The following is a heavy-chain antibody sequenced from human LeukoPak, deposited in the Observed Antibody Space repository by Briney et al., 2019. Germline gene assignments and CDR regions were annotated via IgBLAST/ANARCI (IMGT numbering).Heavy chain of an antibody. Sequence: SETLPLTCAVYGGSFSGYYWSWIRQPPGKGLEWIGEINHSGSTNYNPSLKSRVTISVDTSKNQFSLKLSSVTAADTAVYYCARVVGWHYDILTGYYRTGRYYFDYWGQGTLVTVSS. CDR3: ARVVGWHYDILTGYYRTGRYYFDY. CDR1: GGSFSGYY. D-gene: IGHD3-9*01. CDR2: INHSGST. J-gene: IGHJ4*02. V-gene: IGHV4-34*01.